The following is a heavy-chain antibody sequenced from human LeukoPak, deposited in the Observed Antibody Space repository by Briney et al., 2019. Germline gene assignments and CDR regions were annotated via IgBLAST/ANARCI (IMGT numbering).Heavy chain of an antibody. CDR2: ISSSSSYI. Sequence: SGGSLRLSCAASGFTFSSYSMNWVRQAPGKGLEWVSSISSSSSYIYYADSVKGRFTISRDNAKNSLYLQMNSLRAEDTAVYYCAIRXXXXXXVXSLYMDVWGKGTTVTXSS. CDR1: GFTFSSYS. J-gene: IGHJ6*03. CDR3: AIRXXXXXXVXSLYMDV. V-gene: IGHV3-21*01. D-gene: IGHD4-11*01.